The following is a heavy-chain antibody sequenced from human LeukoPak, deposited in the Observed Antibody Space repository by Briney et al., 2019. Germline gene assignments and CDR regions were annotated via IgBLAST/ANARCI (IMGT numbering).Heavy chain of an antibody. CDR3: ARVVGRMDV. CDR1: GGSFSGYY. CDR2: INHSGST. Sequence: SETLSLTCAVYGGSFSGYYWSWIRQPPGKGLEWIGEINHSGSTNYNPSLKGRVTISVDTSKNQFSLKLSSVTAADTAVYYCARVVGRMDVWGKGTTVTVSS. V-gene: IGHV4-34*01. J-gene: IGHJ6*04.